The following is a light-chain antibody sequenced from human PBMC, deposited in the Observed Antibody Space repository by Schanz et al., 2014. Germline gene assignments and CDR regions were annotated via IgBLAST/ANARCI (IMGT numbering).Light chain of an antibody. CDR2: EVS. CDR3: CSYVGHSTVL. J-gene: IGLJ2*01. V-gene: IGLV2-23*02. CDR1: SSDVGSYNL. Sequence: QSALTQPASVSGSPGQSITISCTGTSSDVGSYNLVSWYQQYPGKAPKLIVYEVSERPSGVSNRFSGSKSGNTASLTISGLQAEDEADYHCCSYVGHSTVLFGGGTKLTVL.